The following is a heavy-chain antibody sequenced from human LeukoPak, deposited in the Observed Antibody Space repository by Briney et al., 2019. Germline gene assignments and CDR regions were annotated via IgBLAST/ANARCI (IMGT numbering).Heavy chain of an antibody. Sequence: GGSLRLSCAASGFNFINYSMNWVRQAPGKGLEWVSFISSSSSYIYYADSVKGRFTISRDNSKNTLYLQMNSLRAEDTAVYYCARDAVAGIDVGYWGQGTLVTVSS. J-gene: IGHJ4*01. V-gene: IGHV3-21*04. CDR2: ISSSSSYI. CDR3: ARDAVAGIDVGY. CDR1: GFNFINYS. D-gene: IGHD6-19*01.